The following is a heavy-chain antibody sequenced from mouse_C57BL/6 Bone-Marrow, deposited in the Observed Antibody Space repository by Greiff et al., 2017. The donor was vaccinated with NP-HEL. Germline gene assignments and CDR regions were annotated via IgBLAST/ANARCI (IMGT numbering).Heavy chain of an antibody. Sequence: QVQLQQSGAELARPGASVKLSCKASGYTFTSYGISWVKQRTGQGLEWIGEIYPRSGNTYYNEKFKGKATLTEDKSSSTAYMELRSLTSEDSAVYFCARGGVYYGNFWGQGTLVTVSA. CDR2: IYPRSGNT. CDR1: GYTFTSYG. D-gene: IGHD2-1*01. J-gene: IGHJ3*01. V-gene: IGHV1-81*01. CDR3: ARGGVYYGNF.